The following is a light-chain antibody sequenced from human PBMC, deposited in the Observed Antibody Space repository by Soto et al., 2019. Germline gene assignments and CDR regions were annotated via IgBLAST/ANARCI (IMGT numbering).Light chain of an antibody. Sequence: DIQMTQSPSTLSASVGDRVTITCRASQSIVSWLAWYQQKPGKAPKLLIYKASNLENGVPSRFSGSGSGTEFTLTISSLQPDDFATYYCQQHNDFPLTFGGGTKVEIK. CDR2: KAS. J-gene: IGKJ4*01. CDR1: QSIVSW. V-gene: IGKV1-5*03. CDR3: QQHNDFPLT.